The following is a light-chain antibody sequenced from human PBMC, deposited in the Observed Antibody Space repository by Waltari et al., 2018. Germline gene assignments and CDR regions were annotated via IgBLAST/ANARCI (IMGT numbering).Light chain of an antibody. CDR3: AAWDGTLSAVA. CDR2: RDS. J-gene: IGLJ2*01. Sequence: QSVLAQPPSASGPPGQRVTIPCFGSRSNSDYGSVSWYQQFPGTAPNSLIQRDSQRPSGVPDRFSGSKSGTSASLAISGLRPEDEADYYCAAWDGTLSAVAFGGGTKLTVL. CDR1: RSNSDYGS. V-gene: IGLV1-47*01.